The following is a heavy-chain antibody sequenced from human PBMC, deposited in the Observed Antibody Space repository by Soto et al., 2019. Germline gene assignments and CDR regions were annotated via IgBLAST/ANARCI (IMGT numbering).Heavy chain of an antibody. Sequence: GASLRLSCAASGFTFSSYWMHWVRQAPGKGLGGVSRINSDGSSTSCADSVKGRFTISRDNAKNTLYLQMNSLRAEDTAIYYCAKDLFPALSGKDYYYGLDVRGPGPTVTVSS. CDR1: GFTFSSYW. CDR3: AKDLFPALSGKDYYYGLDV. J-gene: IGHJ6*02. D-gene: IGHD1-20*01. CDR2: INSDGSST. V-gene: IGHV3-74*01.